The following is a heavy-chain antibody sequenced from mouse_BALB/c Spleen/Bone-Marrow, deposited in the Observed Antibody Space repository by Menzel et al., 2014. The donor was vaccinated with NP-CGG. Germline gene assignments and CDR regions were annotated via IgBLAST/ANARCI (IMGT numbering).Heavy chain of an antibody. D-gene: IGHD2-2*01. CDR1: GFNVKDTY. CDR3: ASYVYGYYFDY. V-gene: IGHV14-3*02. J-gene: IGHJ2*01. Sequence: VQLQQSGAELVKPGASVKSSCTASGFNVKDTYIHWVKQRPEQGLEWIGRIDPANGNTKYDPKFQGKATITADTSSNTAYLQLSSLTSEDTAVYYCASYVYGYYFDYWGQGTTLTVSS. CDR2: IDPANGNT.